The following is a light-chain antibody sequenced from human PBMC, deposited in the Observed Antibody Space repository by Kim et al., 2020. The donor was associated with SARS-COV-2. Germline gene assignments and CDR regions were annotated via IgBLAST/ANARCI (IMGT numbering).Light chain of an antibody. Sequence: ASVADSVTITCRASQGISSYLVWYQQKPGKAPKLLIYAASTLQSGVPSRFSGSGSGTDFTLNISSLQPEDFASYYCQQFKSYPLTFGQGTRLEIK. V-gene: IGKV1-9*01. J-gene: IGKJ5*01. CDR2: AAS. CDR3: QQFKSYPLT. CDR1: QGISSY.